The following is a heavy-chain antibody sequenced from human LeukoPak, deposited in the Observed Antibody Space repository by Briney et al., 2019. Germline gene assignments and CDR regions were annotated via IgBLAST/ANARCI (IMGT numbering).Heavy chain of an antibody. CDR3: AKDGGDGSKPDAFDI. J-gene: IGHJ3*02. CDR2: ISWNSGSI. V-gene: IGHV3-9*01. CDR1: GFTFDDYA. Sequence: GGSLRLSCAASGFTFDDYAMHWVRQAPGKGLEWVSGISWNSGSIGCADSVKGRFTISRDNAKNSLYLQMNSLRAEDTALYYCAKDGGDGSKPDAFDIWGQGTMVTVSS. D-gene: IGHD2-21*01.